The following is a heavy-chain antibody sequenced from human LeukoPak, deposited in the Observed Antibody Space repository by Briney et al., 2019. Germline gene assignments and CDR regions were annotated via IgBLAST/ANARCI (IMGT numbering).Heavy chain of an antibody. V-gene: IGHV4-39*07. Sequence: SETLSLTCTVSGGSISSSSYYWGWIRQPPGKGLEWIGSIYYSGSTYYNPSLKSRVTISVDTSKNQFSLKLSSVTAADTAVYYCARVCEKWELRAQYHDYWGQGTLVTVSS. CDR1: GGSISSSSYY. CDR2: IYYSGST. D-gene: IGHD1-26*01. CDR3: ARVCEKWELRAQYHDY. J-gene: IGHJ4*02.